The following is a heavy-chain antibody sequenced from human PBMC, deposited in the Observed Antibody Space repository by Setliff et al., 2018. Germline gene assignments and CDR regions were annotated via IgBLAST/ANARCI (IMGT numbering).Heavy chain of an antibody. Sequence: SVKVSCKASGYRFNQYGITWVRQAPGQGLEWMGWISAYSGNTNYGQRVQGRVTLTTDTSTSTAYMELRNLRSDDTAVYFCAREGSGIDSTGYSRLLYHWGQGTLVTVSS. J-gene: IGHJ4*02. CDR3: AREGSGIDSTGYSRLLYH. D-gene: IGHD3-22*01. CDR2: ISAYSGNT. V-gene: IGHV1-18*01. CDR1: GYRFNQYG.